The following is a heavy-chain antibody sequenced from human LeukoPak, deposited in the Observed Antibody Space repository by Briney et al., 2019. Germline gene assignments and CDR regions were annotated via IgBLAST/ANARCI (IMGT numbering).Heavy chain of an antibody. CDR2: IYYSGST. Sequence: SETLSLTCTVSGGSISSYYWSWIRQPPGQGLEWIGYIYYSGSTNYNPSLKSRVTISVDTSKNQFSLKLSSVTAADTAVYYCARALAVAGRFYFDYWGQGTLVTVSS. V-gene: IGHV4-59*01. CDR1: GGSISSYY. D-gene: IGHD6-19*01. J-gene: IGHJ4*02. CDR3: ARALAVAGRFYFDY.